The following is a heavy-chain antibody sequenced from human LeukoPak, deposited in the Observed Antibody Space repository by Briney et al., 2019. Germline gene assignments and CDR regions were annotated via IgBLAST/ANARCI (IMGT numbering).Heavy chain of an antibody. V-gene: IGHV1-18*01. J-gene: IGHJ5*02. CDR2: ISAYNGNT. CDR1: GYTFTSYG. Sequence: ASVKVSCKASGYTFTSYGISWVRQAPGQGLEWMRWISAYNGNTNYAQKLQGRVTMTTDTSTSTAYMELRSLRSDDTAVYYCARDRGYYDSSGYHNWFDPWGQGTLVTVSS. CDR3: ARDRGYYDSSGYHNWFDP. D-gene: IGHD3-22*01.